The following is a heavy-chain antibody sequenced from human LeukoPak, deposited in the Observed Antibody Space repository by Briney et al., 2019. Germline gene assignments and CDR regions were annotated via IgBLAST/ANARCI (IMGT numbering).Heavy chain of an antibody. J-gene: IGHJ4*02. CDR2: INPSGGST. CDR1: GYTFTSYY. D-gene: IGHD2-2*01. Sequence: ASVKVSCKASGYTFTSYYMHWVRQAPGQGLEWMGIINPSGGSTSYAQKFRGRVTMTRDTSTSTVYMELSSLRSEDTAVYYCARTYCSSTSCSSFDYWGQGTLVTVSS. CDR3: ARTYCSSTSCSSFDY. V-gene: IGHV1-46*03.